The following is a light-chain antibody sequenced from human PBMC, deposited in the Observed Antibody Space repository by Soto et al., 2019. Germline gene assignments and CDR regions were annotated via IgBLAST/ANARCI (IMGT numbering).Light chain of an antibody. Sequence: QSVLTQPPSVSGAPGQRVTISCTGSSSNIGAGYDVHWYQQLPGTAPKLLIYGNSNRPSGVPDRFSGSKSGTSASLAFTGLQAEDEADYYCQSYDSSLSGSVVFGGGTKLTVL. CDR1: SSNIGAGYD. CDR2: GNS. J-gene: IGLJ2*01. CDR3: QSYDSSLSGSVV. V-gene: IGLV1-40*01.